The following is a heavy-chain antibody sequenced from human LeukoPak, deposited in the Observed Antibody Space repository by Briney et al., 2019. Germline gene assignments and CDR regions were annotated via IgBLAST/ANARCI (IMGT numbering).Heavy chain of an antibody. J-gene: IGHJ4*02. D-gene: IGHD3-10*01. CDR1: GFTFDDYA. Sequence: GGSLRLSCAASGFTFDDYAMHWVRQAPGKGLEWVPGISWNSGSIGYADSVKGRFTISRDNAKNSLYLQMNSLRAEDTALYYCAKDGYYGSGSYSPAYFDYWGQGTLVTVSS. CDR3: AKDGYYGSGSYSPAYFDY. CDR2: ISWNSGSI. V-gene: IGHV3-9*01.